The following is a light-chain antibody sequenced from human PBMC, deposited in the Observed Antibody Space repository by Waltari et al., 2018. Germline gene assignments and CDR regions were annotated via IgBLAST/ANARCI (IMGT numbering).Light chain of an antibody. CDR1: QTVSSY. Sequence: EIVLTQSPATRSLSPGERATLSCRASQTVSSYLAWYQQKPGQAPRLLIYDASNKATGIPARFSGSVSGTDFTLTISSLEPEDFAVYYCQQRNEWPPTFGQGTRLEIK. J-gene: IGKJ5*01. V-gene: IGKV3-11*01. CDR2: DAS. CDR3: QQRNEWPPT.